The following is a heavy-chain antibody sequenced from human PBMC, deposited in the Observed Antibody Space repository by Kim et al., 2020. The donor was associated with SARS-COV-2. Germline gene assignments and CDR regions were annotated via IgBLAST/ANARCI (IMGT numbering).Heavy chain of an antibody. V-gene: IGHV3-23*03. D-gene: IGHD3-10*01. CDR3: AQEAGAVVLGKGSLLDV. CDR1: GFTFSSYA. J-gene: IGHJ6*01. CDR2: ISSGGSSN. Sequence: GGSLRLSCSASGFTFSSYAINWVRQAPGKGLEWVSVISSGGSSNYYADSVKGRFTISRDNSKNTLYLQMNSLRAEDTAVYYCAQEAGAVVLGKGSLLDV.